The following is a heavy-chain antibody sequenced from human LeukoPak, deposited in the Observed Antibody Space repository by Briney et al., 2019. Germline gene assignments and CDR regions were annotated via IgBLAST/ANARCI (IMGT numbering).Heavy chain of an antibody. CDR1: GYTFSAYY. V-gene: IGHV1-2*02. D-gene: IGHD5-12*01. CDR2: INPNSGGT. CDR3: ARGGGYDEFDY. J-gene: IGHJ4*02. Sequence: GASVKVSCKASGYTFSAYYVHWVRQAPGQGLEWMGWINPNSGGTNYAQKFQGRVAMTRDTSISTAYMDLSRLRSDDTAVYYCARGGGYDEFDYWGQGTLVTVSS.